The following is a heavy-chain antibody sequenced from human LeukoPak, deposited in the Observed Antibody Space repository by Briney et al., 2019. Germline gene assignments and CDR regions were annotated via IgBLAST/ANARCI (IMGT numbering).Heavy chain of an antibody. Sequence: PSETLSLTCTVSGGSTSSYYWSWIRQPPGKGLEWIGYIYYSGSTNYNPSLKSRVTISVDTSKNQFSLKLSSVTAADTAVYYCASERTDGDYYLWGQGTLVTVSS. V-gene: IGHV4-59*01. CDR2: IYYSGST. J-gene: IGHJ5*02. CDR1: GGSTSSYY. D-gene: IGHD4-17*01. CDR3: ASERTDGDYYL.